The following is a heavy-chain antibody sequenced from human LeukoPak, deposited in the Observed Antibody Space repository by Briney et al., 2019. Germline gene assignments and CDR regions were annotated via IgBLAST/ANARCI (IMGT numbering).Heavy chain of an antibody. V-gene: IGHV3-30*07. CDR2: ISYDGGNE. CDR3: AKGPDKYCTAGSCYGAS. Sequence: GRSLRLSCAASGFTLSSYAIHWVRQAPGKGLEWVAVISYDGGNEYYADSVKGRFTISRDNSKNTLYLQMNSLRADDTAIYYCAKGPDKYCTAGSCYGASWGQGTQVTVSS. CDR1: GFTLSSYA. D-gene: IGHD2-15*01. J-gene: IGHJ5*02.